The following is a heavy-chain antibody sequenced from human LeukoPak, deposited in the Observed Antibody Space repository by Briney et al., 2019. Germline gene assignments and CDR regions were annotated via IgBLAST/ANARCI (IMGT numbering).Heavy chain of an antibody. Sequence: GGSLSLSCAASGFTFSSYAMSWPPQAPGQGLEWVSGISGTGGSTYYADSVKGRFTISRDNSRITLYLQMNSLRAEDTAVYYCAKPPGYCSSTSCPWDYWGQGTLVSVSS. CDR3: AKPPGYCSSTSCPWDY. CDR2: ISGTGGST. V-gene: IGHV3-23*01. J-gene: IGHJ4*02. CDR1: GFTFSSYA. D-gene: IGHD2-2*01.